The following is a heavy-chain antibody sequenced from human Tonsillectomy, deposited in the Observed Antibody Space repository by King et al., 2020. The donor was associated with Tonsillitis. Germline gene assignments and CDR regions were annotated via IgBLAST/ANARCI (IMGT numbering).Heavy chain of an antibody. CDR2: ISYDGSNK. CDR3: AGAENYDFWSGYYYYYYGMDV. Sequence: VQLVESGGGVVQPGRSLRLSCAASGFTFSSYAMHWVRQAPGKGLEWVAVISYDGSNKYYADSVKGRFTISRDNSKNTLYLQMNSLRAEDTAVYYCAGAENYDFWSGYYYYYYGMDVWGQGTTVTVSS. J-gene: IGHJ6*02. CDR1: GFTFSSYA. D-gene: IGHD3-3*01. V-gene: IGHV3-30*04.